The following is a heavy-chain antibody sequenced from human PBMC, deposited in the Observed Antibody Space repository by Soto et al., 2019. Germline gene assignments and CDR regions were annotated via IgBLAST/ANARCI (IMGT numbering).Heavy chain of an antibody. CDR1: GGSISSYY. D-gene: IGHD3-3*01. J-gene: IGHJ4*02. Sequence: QVQLQESGPGLVKPSETLSLTCTVSGGSISSYYWSWIRQPPVKGLEWIGYIYYSGSTNYNPSLKSRFTISVDTSKHQLSLKLSSVTAADTAVYYCARGSRDYDFWSCYYHLDYRGQGTLVTVSS. V-gene: IGHV4-59*01. CDR2: IYYSGST. CDR3: ARGSRDYDFWSCYYHLDY.